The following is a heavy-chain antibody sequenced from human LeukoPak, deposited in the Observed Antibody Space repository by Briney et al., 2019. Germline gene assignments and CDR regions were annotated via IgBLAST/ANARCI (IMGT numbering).Heavy chain of an antibody. CDR3: ANRPASGPVVVITTPFDY. Sequence: GGSLRLSCAASGLTFSNSAMSWVRQAPGKGLEWVSAISGSGGTTYYADSVRGRFTISRDNSKNTLYLQMNSLRAEDTAVYYCANRPASGPVVVITTPFDYWGQGTLVTVSS. CDR2: ISGSGGTT. J-gene: IGHJ4*02. D-gene: IGHD3-22*01. V-gene: IGHV3-23*01. CDR1: GLTFSNSA.